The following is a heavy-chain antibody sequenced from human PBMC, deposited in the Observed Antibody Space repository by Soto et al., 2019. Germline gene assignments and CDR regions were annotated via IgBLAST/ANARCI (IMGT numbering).Heavy chain of an antibody. CDR1: GFTVSAYT. Sequence: EVLLVESGGGLVKPGGSLRLSCAASGFTVSAYTMNWVRQAPGKGLEWVSSISGTSNYIYYADSVKGRFTISRDNAKNSLYLQMNSMRAEDTAVDYCSRPASSSGWSYFDFWGQGTLVTVSS. J-gene: IGHJ4*02. D-gene: IGHD6-19*01. CDR2: ISGTSNYI. CDR3: SRPASSSGWSYFDF. V-gene: IGHV3-21*01.